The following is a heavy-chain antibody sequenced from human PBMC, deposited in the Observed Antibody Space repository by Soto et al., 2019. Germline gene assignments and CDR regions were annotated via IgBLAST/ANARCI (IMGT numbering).Heavy chain of an antibody. CDR1: GYTFTSYA. V-gene: IGHV1-3*01. CDR2: INAGNGNT. CDR3: ASSYSNYALIDYYYYGMDV. J-gene: IGHJ6*02. Sequence: QVQLVQSGAEVKKPGASVKVSCKASGYTFTSYAMHWVRQAPAQRLEWMGWINAGNGNTKYSQKFQGRVTITRDTSVSTAYMELSSLRSEDTAVYYCASSYSNYALIDYYYYGMDVWGQGTTVTVSS. D-gene: IGHD4-4*01.